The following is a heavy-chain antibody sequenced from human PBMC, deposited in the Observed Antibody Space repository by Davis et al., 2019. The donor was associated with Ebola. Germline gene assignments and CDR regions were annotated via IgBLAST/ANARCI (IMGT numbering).Heavy chain of an antibody. J-gene: IGHJ4*02. V-gene: IGHV1-18*01. Sequence: AASVLVSCKASGYTFTSYGISWVRQAPGQGLEWMGWISAFSGNTNYAQKLQGRVTMTTDTSTSTAYMELRSLRSDDTAVYYCARRDYGDYGAFWGQGTLVTVSS. CDR2: ISAFSGNT. CDR3: ARRDYGDYGAF. CDR1: GYTFTSYG. D-gene: IGHD4-17*01.